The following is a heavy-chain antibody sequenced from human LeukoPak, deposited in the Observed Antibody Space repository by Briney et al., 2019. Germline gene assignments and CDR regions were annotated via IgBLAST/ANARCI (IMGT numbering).Heavy chain of an antibody. J-gene: IGHJ4*02. V-gene: IGHV3-53*01. CDR2: FYSGGKT. CDR1: GLSVSTNY. CDR3: AKDLKQQLVRAYYFDY. D-gene: IGHD6-13*01. Sequence: PGGSLRLSCVVSGLSVSTNYMSWVRQAPGKGLEWVSVFYSGGKTYYADSVKGRCTISRGNSKNTLYLQVNSLRAEDTAVYYCAKDLKQQLVRAYYFDYWGQGTLVTVSS.